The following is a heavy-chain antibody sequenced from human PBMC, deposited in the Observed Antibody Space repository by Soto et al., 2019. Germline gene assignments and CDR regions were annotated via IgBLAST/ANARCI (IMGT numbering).Heavy chain of an antibody. V-gene: IGHV3-30*18. J-gene: IGHJ5*02. CDR1: GFTFSSYG. D-gene: IGHD2-2*01. Sequence: GGSLRLSCAASGFTFSSYGMHWVRQAPGKGLEWVAVISYDGSNKYYADSVKGRFTISRDNSKNTLYLQMNSLRAEDTAVYYCAKDQLGYCSSTSCGWFDPWGQGTLVTVSS. CDR2: ISYDGSNK. CDR3: AKDQLGYCSSTSCGWFDP.